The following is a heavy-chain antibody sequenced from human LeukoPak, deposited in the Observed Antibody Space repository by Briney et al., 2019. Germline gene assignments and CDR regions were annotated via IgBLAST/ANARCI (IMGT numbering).Heavy chain of an antibody. J-gene: IGHJ4*02. V-gene: IGHV4-38-2*01. CDR1: GYSISNGYY. CDR3: ARSSSSSVSNDY. D-gene: IGHD6-6*01. Sequence: PSETLSLTCAVSGYSISNGYYWVWIRQPPGRGLEWIGSLYHSDSAYYNTSLRSRVTISVDTSKNQFSLKLSSVTAADTAVYHCARSSSSSVSNDYWGQGTLVTVSS. CDR2: LYHSDSA.